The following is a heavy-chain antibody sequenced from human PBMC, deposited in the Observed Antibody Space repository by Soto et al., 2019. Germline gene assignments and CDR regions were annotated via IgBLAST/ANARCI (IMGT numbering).Heavy chain of an antibody. CDR3: ARVPQRIAARAMEFDY. J-gene: IGHJ4*02. Sequence: QVQLQESGPGLVKPSQTLSLTCTVSGGSISSGGYYWSWIRQHPGKGLEWIGYIYYSGSTYYNPSLKSRVTISEDTSKNQFSLQLRSVTAADTAVYYCARVPQRIAARAMEFDYWGQGTLVTVSS. V-gene: IGHV4-31*03. CDR2: IYYSGST. CDR1: GGSISSGGYY. D-gene: IGHD6-6*01.